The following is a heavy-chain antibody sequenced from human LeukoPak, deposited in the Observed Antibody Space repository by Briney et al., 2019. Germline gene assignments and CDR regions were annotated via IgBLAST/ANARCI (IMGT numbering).Heavy chain of an antibody. CDR2: IRYDGSNK. J-gene: IGHJ4*02. V-gene: IGHV3-30*02. CDR3: AKDIRSYRYYFDY. CDR1: GFTFSSYG. Sequence: PGGSLRLSCAASGFTFSSYGMHWVRQAPGKGLEGVAFIRYDGSNKYYADSVKGRFTISRDNSKNTLYLQMDSLRAEDTAVYYCAKDIRSYRYYFDYWGQGTLVTVSS. D-gene: IGHD3-16*02.